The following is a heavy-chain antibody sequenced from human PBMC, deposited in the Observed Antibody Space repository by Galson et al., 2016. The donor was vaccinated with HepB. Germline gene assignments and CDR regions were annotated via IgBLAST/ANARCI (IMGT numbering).Heavy chain of an antibody. J-gene: IGHJ5*02. CDR1: KFKFDYIG. D-gene: IGHD6-19*01. Sequence: TLRLSYAENKFKFDYIGMGWLRQEPGKGLEWVSGINWSGDTTGCADSVKGRFTISRDNAKNSLFLQMNSLRAEDTAFYYCARGGATPGQWLDNWYDPWGQGTLVSVSS. CDR2: INWSGDTT. CDR3: ARGGATPGQWLDNWYDP. V-gene: IGHV3-20*03.